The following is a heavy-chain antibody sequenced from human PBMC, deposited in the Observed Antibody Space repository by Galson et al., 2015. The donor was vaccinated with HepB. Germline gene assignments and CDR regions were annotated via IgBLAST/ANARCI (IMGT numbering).Heavy chain of an antibody. CDR2: ISRSSNYI. V-gene: IGHV3-21*06. D-gene: IGHD1-26*01. CDR3: ARQVGIGSGSTDY. Sequence: SLRLSCAASGFTFSSYTIDWVRQAPGKGLEWVSSISRSSNYIFYADSVNGRFTISRDNAKNSLYLQMNSLRAEDTAVYYCARQVGIGSGSTDYWGQGTLVSASS. CDR1: GFTFSSYT. J-gene: IGHJ4*02.